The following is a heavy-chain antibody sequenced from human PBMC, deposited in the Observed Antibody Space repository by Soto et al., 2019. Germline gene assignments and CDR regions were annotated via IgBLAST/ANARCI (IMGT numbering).Heavy chain of an antibody. CDR2: IWYDGSNK. Sequence: PGGSLRLSCAASGFTFSSYGMHWVRQAPGKGLEWVAVIWYDGSNKYYADSVKGRFTISRDNSKNTLYLQMNSLRAEDTAVYYCARVMRRSWYGSPDYWGQGTLVTVSS. CDR3: ARVMRRSWYGSPDY. CDR1: GFTFSSYG. J-gene: IGHJ4*02. D-gene: IGHD6-13*01. V-gene: IGHV3-33*01.